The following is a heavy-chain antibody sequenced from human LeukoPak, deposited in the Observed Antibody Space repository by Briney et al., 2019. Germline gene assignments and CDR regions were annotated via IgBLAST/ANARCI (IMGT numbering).Heavy chain of an antibody. D-gene: IGHD3-22*01. CDR3: ARVKYDSSGYYFPDY. CDR2: ISAYNGNT. V-gene: IGHV1-18*01. Sequence: GASVKVSCKASGYTFTSYGISWVRQAPGQGLEWMGWISAYNGNTNYAQKLQGRVTMTTDTSTSTAYMELRSLRSDDTAVYYCARVKYDSSGYYFPDYWGQGTLVTVSS. CDR1: GYTFTSYG. J-gene: IGHJ4*02.